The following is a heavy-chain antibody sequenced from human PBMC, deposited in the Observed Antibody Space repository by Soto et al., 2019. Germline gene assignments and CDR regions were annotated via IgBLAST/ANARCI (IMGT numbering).Heavy chain of an antibody. CDR3: ARETGLRSSGWSYYFDF. CDR2: ISGSGGTI. V-gene: IGHV3-48*02. Sequence: EVQLVESGGGLVQPGGSLRLSCAASGFTLSSYSMHWVRQAPGKGLEWVSYISGSGGTIYYADSVKGRFTISRDNAKNSVSVQMNSLRDGDTAVYFCARETGLRSSGWSYYFDFWGQGTRVTVYS. J-gene: IGHJ4*02. CDR1: GFTLSSYS. D-gene: IGHD6-19*01.